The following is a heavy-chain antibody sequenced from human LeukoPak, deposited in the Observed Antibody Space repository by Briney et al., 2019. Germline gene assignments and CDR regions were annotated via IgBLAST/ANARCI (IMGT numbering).Heavy chain of an antibody. CDR1: GFTFSDYY. V-gene: IGHV3-11*04. J-gene: IGHJ4*02. CDR2: ISTSGSTI. Sequence: GGSLRLSCAASGFTFSDYYMSWIRQAPGKGLEWVSSISTSGSTIYYADSVKGRFTISRDNSKNTLYLQMNSLRAEDTAVYYCARETPRRGETRDGYRWGQGTLVTVSS. D-gene: IGHD5-24*01. CDR3: ARETPRRGETRDGYR.